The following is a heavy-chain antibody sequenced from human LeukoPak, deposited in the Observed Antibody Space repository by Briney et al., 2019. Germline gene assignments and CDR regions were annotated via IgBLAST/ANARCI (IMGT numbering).Heavy chain of an antibody. CDR1: GFTFSSFA. D-gene: IGHD5-18*01. CDR3: AKVRSRSYGFDY. J-gene: IGHJ4*02. V-gene: IGHV3-23*01. Sequence: GGSLRLSCAASGFTFSSFAMSWVRQAPGKGLEWVSAISGSGGSTYYADSVKGRFTISRDNSKNTLYLQMNSLRAEDTAVYYCAKVRSRSYGFDYWGQGTLVTVSS. CDR2: ISGSGGST.